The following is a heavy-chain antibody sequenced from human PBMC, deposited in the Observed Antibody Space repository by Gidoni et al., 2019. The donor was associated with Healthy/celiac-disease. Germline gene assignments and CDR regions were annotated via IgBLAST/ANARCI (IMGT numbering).Heavy chain of an antibody. CDR2: ISYDGSNK. CDR3: ARDIIAVAGGGYFDY. D-gene: IGHD6-19*01. Sequence: QVQLVGSGGGVVQPGRSLRLSCAASGFTFTSYAMHWVRQAPGKGLEWVAVISYDGSNKYYADSVKGRFTISRDNSKNTLYLQMNSLRAEDTAVYYCARDIIAVAGGGYFDYWGQGTLVTVSS. V-gene: IGHV3-30*01. CDR1: GFTFTSYA. J-gene: IGHJ4*02.